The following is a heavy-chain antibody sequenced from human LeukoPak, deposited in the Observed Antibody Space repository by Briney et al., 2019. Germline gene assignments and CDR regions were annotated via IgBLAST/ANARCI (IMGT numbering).Heavy chain of an antibody. Sequence: GGSLRLSCVASGFTFSTYGMSWVRQAPGKGLEWVAAVSSTGSGTYYPDSLKGRFIISRDNSQNTVFLQMNSLRPEDTAFYFCAKDGPLLWFGPTDAWGQGILVTVFS. CDR2: VSSTGSGT. CDR1: GFTFSTYG. J-gene: IGHJ5*02. D-gene: IGHD3-10*01. CDR3: AKDGPLLWFGPTDA. V-gene: IGHV3-23*01.